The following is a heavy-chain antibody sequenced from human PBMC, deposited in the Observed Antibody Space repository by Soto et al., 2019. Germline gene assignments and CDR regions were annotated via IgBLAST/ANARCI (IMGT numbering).Heavy chain of an antibody. V-gene: IGHV1-69*06. D-gene: IGHD3-10*01. CDR3: ARVEAPFGESVX. Sequence: SVKVSCNASGGTFSSYAISWVRQAPGQGLEWMGGIIPIFGTANYEQKFQGRVTITADTLTNNAYLELRSLKSYDTAIYYCARVEAPFGESVXWGQGTPVTVSX. J-gene: IGHJ4*02. CDR1: GGTFSSYA. CDR2: IIPIFGTA.